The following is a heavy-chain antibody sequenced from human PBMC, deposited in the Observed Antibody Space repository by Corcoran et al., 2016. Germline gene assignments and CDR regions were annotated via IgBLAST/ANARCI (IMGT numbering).Heavy chain of an antibody. CDR1: GGTFSSYA. D-gene: IGHD3-3*01. Sequence: QVKLVQSGAEVKKPGSSVKVSCKASGGTFSSYAISWVRQAPGQGLEWMGGIIPIFGTANYAQKLQGRVTITADESTSTAYMELSSLRSEDTAVYYWARAARGAIFGVPYYFDYWGQGTLVTVSS. CDR3: ARAARGAIFGVPYYFDY. V-gene: IGHV1-69*01. CDR2: IIPIFGTA. J-gene: IGHJ4*02.